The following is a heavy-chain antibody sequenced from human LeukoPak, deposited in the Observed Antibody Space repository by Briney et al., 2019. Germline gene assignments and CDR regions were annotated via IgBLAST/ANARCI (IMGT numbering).Heavy chain of an antibody. V-gene: IGHV1-2*06. CDR1: GYTFTGYY. D-gene: IGHD3-22*01. CDR2: INPNSGGT. J-gene: IGHJ4*02. CDR3: ARVQYYYDSSGYYLGSVIDY. Sequence: ASVKVSCKASGYTFTGYYMHWVRQAPGQGLEWMGRINPNSGGTNYAQKFQGRVTMTRETSISTAYMELSRLRSDDTAVYYCARVQYYYDSSGYYLGSVIDYWGQGTLVTVSS.